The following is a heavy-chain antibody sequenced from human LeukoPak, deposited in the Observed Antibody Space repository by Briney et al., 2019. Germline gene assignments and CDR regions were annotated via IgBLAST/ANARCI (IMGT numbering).Heavy chain of an antibody. CDR1: GGTFSSYA. J-gene: IGHJ5*02. CDR2: IIPIFGTA. V-gene: IGHV1-69*13. CDR3: ARGSTNGVYHSEFDP. D-gene: IGHD2-8*01. Sequence: GASVKVSCKASGGTFSSYAISWVRQAPGQGLEWMGGIIPIFGTANYAQKFQGRVTITADESTSTAYMELSSLRSEDTAVYYCARGSTNGVYHSEFDPWGQGTLVTVSS.